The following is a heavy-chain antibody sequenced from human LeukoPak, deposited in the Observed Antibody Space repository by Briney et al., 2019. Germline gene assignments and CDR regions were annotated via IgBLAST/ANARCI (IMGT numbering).Heavy chain of an antibody. J-gene: IGHJ4*02. CDR1: GGSISSGGYY. Sequence: PSETLSLTCTVSGGSISSGGYYWSWIRQHPGKGLEWIGYIYYSGSTYYNPSLKSRVTISVDTSKNQFSLKLSSVTAADTAVYYCARGGPSGKARQADYWGQGTLVTVSS. CDR3: ARGGPSGKARQADY. CDR2: IYYSGST. D-gene: IGHD6-6*01. V-gene: IGHV4-31*03.